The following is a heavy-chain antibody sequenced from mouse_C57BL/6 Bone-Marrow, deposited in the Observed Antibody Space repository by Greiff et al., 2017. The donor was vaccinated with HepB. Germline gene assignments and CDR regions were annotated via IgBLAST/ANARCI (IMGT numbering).Heavy chain of an antibody. CDR3: ARDGDCYGSSYGCAY. V-gene: IGHV7-1*01. CDR2: SRNKANDYTT. CDR1: GFTFSDFY. D-gene: IGHD1-1*01. J-gene: IGHJ3*01. Sequence: EVQGVESGGGLVQSGRSLRLSCATSGFTFSDFYMEWVRQAPGKGLEWIAASRNKANDYTTEYSASVKGRFIVSRDTSQSILYLQMNALRAEDTAIYYCARDGDCYGSSYGCAYGGQETLVSVST.